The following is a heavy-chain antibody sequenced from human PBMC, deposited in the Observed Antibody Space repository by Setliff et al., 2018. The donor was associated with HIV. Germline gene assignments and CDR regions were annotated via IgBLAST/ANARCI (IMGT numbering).Heavy chain of an antibody. CDR2: INPAGNPT. V-gene: IGHV1-46*01. CDR1: GYTFTSDY. J-gene: IGHJ6*02. Sequence: ASVKVSCKASGYTFTSDYIHWVRQAPGQGLEWMGIINPAGNPTSYAQKFQDRVTMTRDTSTSTVYMEVSRLRSDDTAVYYCARDHCSSSGCYEYSYYGMDVWGQGTTVTVSS. CDR3: ARDHCSSSGCYEYSYYGMDV. D-gene: IGHD2-2*01.